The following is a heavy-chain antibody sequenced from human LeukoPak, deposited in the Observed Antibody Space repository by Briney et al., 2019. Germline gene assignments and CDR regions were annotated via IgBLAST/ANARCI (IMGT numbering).Heavy chain of an antibody. J-gene: IGHJ4*02. CDR2: INHSGIT. D-gene: IGHD3-3*01. CDR3: ATTSGYLNPFDY. CDR1: GGSFIDYS. V-gene: IGHV4-34*10. Sequence: SETLSLTCSVSGGSFIDYSWSWIRQPPGKGLEWIGEINHSGITNYNPSLESRITMSVDKSKNQFSLKLSSVTAADTAVYYCATTSGYLNPFDYWGQGTLVTVSS.